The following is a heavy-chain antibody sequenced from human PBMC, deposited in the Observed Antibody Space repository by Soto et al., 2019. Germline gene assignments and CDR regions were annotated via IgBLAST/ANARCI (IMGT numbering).Heavy chain of an antibody. V-gene: IGHV1-18*01. Sequence: ASVKVSCKASGYIFISNGINWVRQAPGQGLEWMGWISPYKGNTKYAQNFQGRVTMTTDTSTSTAYMELRSLRSDDTAVYYCARGKHSYGQEAYNWFDPWGQGTLVTVSS. D-gene: IGHD5-18*01. CDR2: ISPYKGNT. CDR1: GYIFISNG. J-gene: IGHJ5*02. CDR3: ARGKHSYGQEAYNWFDP.